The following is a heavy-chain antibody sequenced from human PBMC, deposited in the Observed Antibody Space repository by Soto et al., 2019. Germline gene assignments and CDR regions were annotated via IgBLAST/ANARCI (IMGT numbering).Heavy chain of an antibody. J-gene: IGHJ6*02. D-gene: IGHD6-13*01. CDR2: IYPGDSDT. V-gene: IGHV5-51*01. CDR3: ARTSAAGKYYYGMDV. Sequence: GESQKISCKGSGYSFTSYWVGWVRQMPGKGLEWMGIIYPGDSDTRYSPSFQGQVTISADKSISTAYLQWSSLKASDTAMYYCARTSAAGKYYYGMDVWGQGTTVTVSS. CDR1: GYSFTSYW.